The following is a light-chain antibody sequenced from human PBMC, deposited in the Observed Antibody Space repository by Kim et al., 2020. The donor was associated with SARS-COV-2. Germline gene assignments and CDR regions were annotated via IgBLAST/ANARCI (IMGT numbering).Light chain of an antibody. CDR3: HHYGSSPPT. J-gene: IGKJ2*01. CDR1: QNVSPPP. V-gene: IGKV3-20*01. Sequence: LSTGERATLSCRASQNVSPPPVAGYQQKPGQAPRLVIYGASSRATGIPDRFRGSGSGTDFTLTISRLEPEDCAVYHCHHYGSSPPTFGQGTKLEI. CDR2: GAS.